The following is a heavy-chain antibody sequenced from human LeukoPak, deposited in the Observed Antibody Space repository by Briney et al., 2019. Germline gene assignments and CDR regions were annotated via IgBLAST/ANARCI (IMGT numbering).Heavy chain of an antibody. CDR1: GFTFSSYS. D-gene: IGHD3-16*01. Sequence: PGRSLRLSCAASGFTFSSYSMNWVRQAPGKGLEWVSYISSSSSTIYYADSVKGRFTISRDNAKNSLYLQMNSLRAEDTAVYYCARDKTGGGDAFDIWGQGTMVTVSS. CDR2: ISSSSSTI. CDR3: ARDKTGGGDAFDI. J-gene: IGHJ3*02. V-gene: IGHV3-48*04.